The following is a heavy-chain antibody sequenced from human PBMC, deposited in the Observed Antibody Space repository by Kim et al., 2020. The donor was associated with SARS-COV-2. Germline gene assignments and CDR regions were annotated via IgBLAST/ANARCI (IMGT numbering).Heavy chain of an antibody. Sequence: GGSLRLSCAASGFTFSSYAMSWIRQAPGKGLEWVSVIGYSGGSIYYTDSVKGRFTISRDNSKNTLYLQMNSLRADDTAVYYCAKEPGDALGGYYNRFDY. CDR3: AKEPGDALGGYYNRFDY. V-gene: IGHV3-23*01. CDR1: GFTFSSYA. J-gene: IGHJ4*01. CDR2: IGYSGGSI. D-gene: IGHD3-9*01.